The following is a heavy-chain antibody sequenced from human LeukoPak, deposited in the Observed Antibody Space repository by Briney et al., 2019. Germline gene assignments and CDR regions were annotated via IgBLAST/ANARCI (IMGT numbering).Heavy chain of an antibody. CDR3: ARARDGYNSGIDF. V-gene: IGHV3-48*02. CDR1: GFSFSDYS. J-gene: IGHJ4*02. Sequence: GGSRRLSCAASGFSFSDYSMNWVGQAQGGGLEWVSYISSSSSAIYFADSVKGRFTMSRDNGKNSLYLQMNSLRDEDTAVYYCARARDGYNSGIDFWGQGTLVTVSS. CDR2: ISSSSSAI. D-gene: IGHD5-24*01.